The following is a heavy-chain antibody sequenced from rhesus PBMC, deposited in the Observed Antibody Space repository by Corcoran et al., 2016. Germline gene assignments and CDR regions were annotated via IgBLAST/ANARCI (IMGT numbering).Heavy chain of an antibody. CDR3: ARASRQRLVRTGLDS. CDR2: IVGSIGST. J-gene: IGHJ6*01. D-gene: IGHD6S26*01. CDR1: GYSISSGYG. Sequence: QVQLQESGPGLVKPSETLSLTCAVSGYSISSGYGWSWIRQPPGKGLEWIGYIVGSIGSTNYNPSLKCRVTISNDTSKNQFSLTLSSLTAADTAVYFCARASRQRLVRTGLDSWGQGVVVTVSS. V-gene: IGHV4-127*01.